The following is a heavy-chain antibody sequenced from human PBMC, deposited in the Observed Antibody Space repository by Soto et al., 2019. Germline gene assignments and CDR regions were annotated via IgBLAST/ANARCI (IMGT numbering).Heavy chain of an antibody. Sequence: SGPTLVNPTQTLTLTCTFSGFSLSTSGMRVSWIRQPPGKALEWLARIDWDDDKFYSTSLKTRLTISKDTSKNQVVLTMTNMDPVDTATYYCAATSRITMVRGVIDYYYYGMDVWGQGTTVTVSS. V-gene: IGHV2-70*04. D-gene: IGHD3-10*01. CDR2: IDWDDDK. J-gene: IGHJ6*02. CDR1: GFSLSTSGMR. CDR3: AATSRITMVRGVIDYYYYGMDV.